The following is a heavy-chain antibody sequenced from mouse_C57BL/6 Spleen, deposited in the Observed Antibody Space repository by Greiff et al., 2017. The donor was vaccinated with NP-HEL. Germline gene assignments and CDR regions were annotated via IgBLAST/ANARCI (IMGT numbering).Heavy chain of an antibody. D-gene: IGHD2-5*01. J-gene: IGHJ3*01. V-gene: IGHV7-3*01. Sequence: EVMLVESGGGLVQPGGSLSLSCAASGFTFTDYYMSWVRQPPGKALEWLGFIRNKANGYTTEYSASVKGRFTISRDNSQSILYLQMNALRAEDSATYYCARGSNYEGVWFAYWGQGTLVTVSA. CDR2: IRNKANGYTT. CDR1: GFTFTDYY. CDR3: ARGSNYEGVWFAY.